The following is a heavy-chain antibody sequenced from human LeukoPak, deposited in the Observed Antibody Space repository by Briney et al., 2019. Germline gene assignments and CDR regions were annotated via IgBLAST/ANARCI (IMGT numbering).Heavy chain of an antibody. CDR1: GGSISSYY. J-gene: IGHJ4*02. CDR3: ARLSYDTSGYWPDYFDY. CDR2: ISYSGST. Sequence: SETMSLTCTVDGGSISSYYWSWIRQPPGKGLEWIGYISYSGSTNYSPSLKSRVTISVDTPKNQFSLKLSSVTAADTAVYYCARLSYDTSGYWPDYFDYWGQGTLVTVPS. D-gene: IGHD3-22*01. V-gene: IGHV4-59*08.